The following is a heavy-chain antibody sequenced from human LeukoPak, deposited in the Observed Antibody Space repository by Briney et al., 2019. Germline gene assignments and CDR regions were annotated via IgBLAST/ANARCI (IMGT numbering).Heavy chain of an antibody. Sequence: ASVKVSCKASYYTFTNYGITWVRQAPGQGLEWMGWISAYNGNTFYAQNLQGRVTMTTDTSTSTAYVELRSLRSDDTAVYYCARVPQGAEQPYGMDVWGQGTTVTVSS. CDR2: ISAYNGNT. V-gene: IGHV1-18*01. D-gene: IGHD1/OR15-1a*01. CDR3: ARVPQGAEQPYGMDV. CDR1: YYTFTNYG. J-gene: IGHJ6*02.